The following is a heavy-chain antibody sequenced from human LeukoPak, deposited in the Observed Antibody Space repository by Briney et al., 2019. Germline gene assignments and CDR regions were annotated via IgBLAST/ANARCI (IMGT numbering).Heavy chain of an antibody. CDR3: ASTPRATVFPGYYFDY. D-gene: IGHD4-17*01. Sequence: PSETLSLTCAVSGGSISSGGYSWSWIRQPPGKGLEWIGYIYHSGSTYYNPSLKSRVTISVDTSKNQFSLKLSSVTAADTAVYYCASTPRATVFPGYYFDYWGQGTLVTVSS. CDR2: IYHSGST. J-gene: IGHJ4*02. V-gene: IGHV4-30-2*01. CDR1: GGSISSGGYS.